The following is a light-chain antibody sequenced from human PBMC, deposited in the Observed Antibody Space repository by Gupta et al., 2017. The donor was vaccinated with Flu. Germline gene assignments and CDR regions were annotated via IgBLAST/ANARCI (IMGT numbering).Light chain of an antibody. J-gene: IGLJ3*02. Sequence: KVNITCAGSSSNVGNNYVYWYQQCAVTTPKLLIYDSNRRPSGIPDRFSVSKSGTSATVSITGLQTGAEADYYCVTCYTSMNAGVFGGGTKLTVL. CDR3: VTCYTSMNAGV. CDR1: SSNVGNNY. CDR2: DSN. V-gene: IGLV1-51*01.